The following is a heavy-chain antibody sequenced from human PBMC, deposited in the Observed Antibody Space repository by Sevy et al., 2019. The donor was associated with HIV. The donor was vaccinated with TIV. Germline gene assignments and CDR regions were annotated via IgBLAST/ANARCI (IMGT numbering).Heavy chain of an antibody. CDR1: GDSISNSRYY. CDR3: ANQPLTLISPPDS. V-gene: IGHV4-39*01. J-gene: IGHJ4*02. Sequence: SETLSLTCTVSGDSISNSRYYWGWIRQPPGKGLEWIGSVYYSGSTYYNPSLKSRVTLSIDTSKNQFLLKANSVTATDTAVYYCANQPLTLISPPDSWGQGTLVTVSS. CDR2: VYYSGST. D-gene: IGHD2-2*01.